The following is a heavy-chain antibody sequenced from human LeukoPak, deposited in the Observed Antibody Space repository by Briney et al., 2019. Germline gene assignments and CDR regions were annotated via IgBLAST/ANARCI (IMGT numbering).Heavy chain of an antibody. CDR1: GFSLSTSGVG. CDR3: AHSYSSGWYHYFDY. D-gene: IGHD6-19*01. V-gene: IGHV2-5*02. Sequence: SGPTLVKPTQPLTLTCTFSGFSLSTSGVGVGWIRQPPGKALEWLALIYWDDDKRYSPSLKSRLTITKDTSKNQVVLTMTNMDPVDTATYYCAHSYSSGWYHYFDYWGQGTLVTVSS. CDR2: IYWDDDK. J-gene: IGHJ4*02.